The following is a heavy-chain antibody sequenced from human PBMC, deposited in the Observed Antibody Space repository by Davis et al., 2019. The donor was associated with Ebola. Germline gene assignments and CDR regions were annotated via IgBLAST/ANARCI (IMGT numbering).Heavy chain of an antibody. Sequence: ASVKVSCKASGYTFTSYGISWVRQAPAQGLEWMGWISAYNGNTNYAQKPQGRVTMTTDTSTSTAYMELGSLRSDDTAVYHCARDIVVVTALYYYGMDVWGQGTTVTVSS. J-gene: IGHJ6*02. CDR2: ISAYNGNT. CDR1: GYTFTSYG. D-gene: IGHD2-21*02. CDR3: ARDIVVVTALYYYGMDV. V-gene: IGHV1-18*01.